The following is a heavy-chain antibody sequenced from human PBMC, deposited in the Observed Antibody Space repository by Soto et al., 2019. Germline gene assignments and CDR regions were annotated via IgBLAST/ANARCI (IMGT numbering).Heavy chain of an antibody. CDR2: ISPNSGNT. V-gene: IGHV1-18*01. D-gene: IGHD6-6*01. CDR1: GYTFTSHG. Sequence: QVQLVQSGGEEKKPGASVKVSCSASGYTFTSHGISWVRQAPGQGLEWMGWISPNSGNTKYAQKVQGRSTLTTETSTRIAYRDLRSLMSDDTAVYYCARGRAATLAASGHDFWGQGTLVTVSS. J-gene: IGHJ4*02. CDR3: ARGRAATLAASGHDF.